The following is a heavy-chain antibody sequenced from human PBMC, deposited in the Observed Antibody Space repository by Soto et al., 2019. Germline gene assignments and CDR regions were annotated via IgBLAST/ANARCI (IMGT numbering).Heavy chain of an antibody. D-gene: IGHD3-3*01. Sequence: QTGGSLRLSCAASGFTVSRNYMSWVRQAPGKGLEWVSVIYSGGSTYYADSVKGRFTISRDNSKNTLFLQMNSLRAEDTAVYYCAGSDLEWFDYWGQGTLVTVSS. J-gene: IGHJ4*02. CDR1: GFTVSRNY. CDR2: IYSGGST. CDR3: AGSDLEWFDY. V-gene: IGHV3-53*01.